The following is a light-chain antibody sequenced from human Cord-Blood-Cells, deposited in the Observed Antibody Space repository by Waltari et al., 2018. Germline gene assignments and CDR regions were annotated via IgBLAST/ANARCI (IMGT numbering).Light chain of an antibody. CDR2: EVS. V-gene: IGLV2-23*02. Sequence: QSALTPPTSVSGSPGQSITIPCPGTSSGAGCYKLVSLYQQHPGKAPKLMIYEVSKRPSGVSNRFSGSKSGNTASLTISGLQAEDEADYYCCSYAGSSTYVFGTGTKVTVL. CDR3: CSYAGSSTYV. CDR1: SSGAGCYKL. J-gene: IGLJ1*01.